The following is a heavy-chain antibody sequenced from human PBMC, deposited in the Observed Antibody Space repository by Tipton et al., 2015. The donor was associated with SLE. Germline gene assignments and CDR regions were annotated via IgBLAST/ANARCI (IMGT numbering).Heavy chain of an antibody. V-gene: IGHV3-21*01. CDR1: GFTFNNYA. J-gene: IGHJ3*01. Sequence: SLRLSCAASGFTFNNYAMSWVRQAPGKGLEWVSSISSSSTYIYYADSVKGRFTISRDNAKDSLYLQMNSLRAEDTGLYYCAKGQHDAFDVWGQGTMVTVSS. CDR2: ISSSSTYI. CDR3: AKGQHDAFDV.